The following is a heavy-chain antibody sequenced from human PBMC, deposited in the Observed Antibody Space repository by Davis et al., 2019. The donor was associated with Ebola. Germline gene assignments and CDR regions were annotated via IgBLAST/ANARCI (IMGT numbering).Heavy chain of an antibody. V-gene: IGHV2-5*01. D-gene: IGHD2-15*01. Sequence: SGPTLVKPTQTLTLTCTFSGFSLTTSGSANGLGVGWFRQPPGKALEWLALIYWNDDKRYSPSLKSRLSIIKDTSKNQVVLTMTNMDPVDTGTYYCAHDCSGLNCRPAAFTVWGQGTVVTVSS. J-gene: IGHJ3*01. CDR1: GFSLTTSGSANGLG. CDR2: IYWNDDK. CDR3: AHDCSGLNCRPAAFTV.